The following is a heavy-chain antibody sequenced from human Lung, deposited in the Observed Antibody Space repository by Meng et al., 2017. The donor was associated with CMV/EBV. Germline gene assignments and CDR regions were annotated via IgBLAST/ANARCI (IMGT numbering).Heavy chain of an antibody. CDR2: IYYSGST. CDR1: GGSISSYY. CDR3: ARAPGLRGYRDV. D-gene: IGHD5-12*01. V-gene: IGHV4-59*01. J-gene: IGHJ6*02. Sequence: SETXSLTCTVSGGSISSYYWSWIRQPPGKGLEWIGYIYYSGSTNYNPSLKSRVTISVDTSKNQFSLKLSSVTAADTAVYYCARAPGLRGYRDVWGQGTTVTVSS.